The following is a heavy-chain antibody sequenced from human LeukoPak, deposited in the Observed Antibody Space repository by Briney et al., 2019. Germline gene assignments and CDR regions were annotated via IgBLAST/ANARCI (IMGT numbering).Heavy chain of an antibody. CDR1: GFTFSTYG. CDR3: GRGGGAKSHDY. D-gene: IGHD1-26*01. V-gene: IGHV3-23*01. J-gene: IGHJ4*02. CDR2: ISGSGGST. Sequence: PGGSLRLSCTASGFTFSTYGTTWVRQAPGEGLEWVSGISGSGGSTYYTDSVKGRFTISRDNSKNTLHLQMSSLRAEDTAVYYCGRGGGAKSHDYWGQGTLVTVSS.